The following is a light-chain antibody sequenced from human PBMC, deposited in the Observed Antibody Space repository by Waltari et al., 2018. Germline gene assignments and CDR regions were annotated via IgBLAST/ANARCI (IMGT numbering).Light chain of an antibody. Sequence: DIQMTQSPSSLSASIGDTITVTCRASQNIRTYLNWYQQKPAKAPKLLIFGASSLPRGVPSRFSGSASGTEFTLTITNLQPDDFATYFCLQSFSSPWTFGQGTTV. CDR2: GAS. CDR1: QNIRTY. J-gene: IGKJ1*01. CDR3: LQSFSSPWT. V-gene: IGKV1-39*01.